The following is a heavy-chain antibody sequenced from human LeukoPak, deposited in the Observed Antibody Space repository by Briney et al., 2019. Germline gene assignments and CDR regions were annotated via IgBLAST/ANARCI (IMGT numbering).Heavy chain of an antibody. CDR2: IKSKTDGGTT. D-gene: IGHD5-24*01. J-gene: IGHJ4*02. V-gene: IGHV3-15*07. Sequence: NSGGSLRHSCAASGFTFSNAWMNWVRQAPGKGLEWVGRIKSKTDGGTTDYAAPVKGRFTISRDDSKNTLYLQMNSLKTEDTSVYYCTTDRWGGYNFDWGQGTLVTVSS. CDR3: TTDRWGGYNFD. CDR1: GFTFSNAW.